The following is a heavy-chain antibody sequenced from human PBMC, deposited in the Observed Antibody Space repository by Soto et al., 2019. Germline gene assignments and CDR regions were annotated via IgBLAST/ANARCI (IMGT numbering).Heavy chain of an antibody. Sequence: GGSLRLSCAASGFTFSSYGMHWVRQAPGKGLEWVAVISYDGSNKYYADSVKGRFTISRDNSKNTLYLQMNSLRAEDTAVYYCAKSPGSGWFHYYYYYGMDVWGQGTTVTVSS. D-gene: IGHD6-19*01. CDR3: AKSPGSGWFHYYYYYGMDV. CDR2: ISYDGSNK. CDR1: GFTFSSYG. V-gene: IGHV3-30*18. J-gene: IGHJ6*02.